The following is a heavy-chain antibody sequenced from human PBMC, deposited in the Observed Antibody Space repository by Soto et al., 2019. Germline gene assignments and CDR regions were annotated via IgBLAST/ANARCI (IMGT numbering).Heavy chain of an antibody. J-gene: IGHJ4*02. D-gene: IGHD3-22*01. CDR3: SRSIDISGYYFSNS. V-gene: IGHV4-59*01. Sequence: PSETLSLTCTVSGAPISSYYWSWIRQPPGKGLEWIGYIYYSGTTNYNPSLKSRVTMSLDTSRNQFSLKLSSVTAADTAVYYCSRSIDISGYYFSNSWGQGTLVTVSS. CDR1: GAPISSYY. CDR2: IYYSGTT.